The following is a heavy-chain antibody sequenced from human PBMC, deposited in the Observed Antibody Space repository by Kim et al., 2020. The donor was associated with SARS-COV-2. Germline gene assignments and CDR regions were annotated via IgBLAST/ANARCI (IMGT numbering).Heavy chain of an antibody. CDR1: GFTFSSYD. CDR3: ARALAQNYYYGRDV. D-gene: IGHD3-3*02. V-gene: IGHV3-13*01. CDR2: IGTAGDT. Sequence: GGSLRLSCAASGFTFSSYDMHWVRQATGKGLEWVSAIGTAGDTYYPGSVKGRYTISRENAKNSLYPQMNSLRAGDTAVYYCARALAQNYYYGRDVWGQGTTVTVSS. J-gene: IGHJ6*02.